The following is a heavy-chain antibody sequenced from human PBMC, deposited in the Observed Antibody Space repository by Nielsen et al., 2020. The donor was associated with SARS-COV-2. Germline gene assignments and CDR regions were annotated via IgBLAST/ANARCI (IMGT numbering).Heavy chain of an antibody. CDR3: ARKIQPYYYYMDV. J-gene: IGHJ6*03. D-gene: IGHD5-18*01. CDR1: GFTFSSYG. V-gene: IGHV3-30*03. CDR2: ISYDGSNK. Sequence: GESLKISCAASGFTFSSYGMHWVRQAPGKGLEWVAVISYDGSNKYYADSVKGRFTISRDNSKNTLYLQMNSLRAEDTAVYYCARKIQPYYYYMDVWGKGTTVTVSS.